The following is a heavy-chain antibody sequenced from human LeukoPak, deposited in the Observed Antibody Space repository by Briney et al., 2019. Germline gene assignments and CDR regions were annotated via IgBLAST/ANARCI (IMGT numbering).Heavy chain of an antibody. CDR1: GFTFSSFG. V-gene: IGHV3-23*01. CDR3: AREIGGYERVYYYYMDV. Sequence: PGGSLRLSCTASGFTFSSFGMSWVRQAPGKGLEWVSGISGGGDRTYYADSVKGRFTISRDNAKNSLYLQMNSLRAEDTAVYYCAREIGGYERVYYYYMDVWGKGTTVTISS. J-gene: IGHJ6*03. D-gene: IGHD3-22*01. CDR2: ISGGGDRT.